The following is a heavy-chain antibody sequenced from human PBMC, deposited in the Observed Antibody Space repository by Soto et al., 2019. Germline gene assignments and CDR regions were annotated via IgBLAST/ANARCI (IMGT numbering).Heavy chain of an antibody. J-gene: IGHJ3*02. CDR2: LYGDGST. CDR3: VKALSARYNSDKAFDI. CDR1: GITVSSTY. Sequence: GGSLRLSCAASGITVSSTYMSWLRQAPGKRLEWVSVLYGDGSTYYADSVNGRFTISRDNSKNMLYLQMSSLRAEDTAVYYCVKALSARYNSDKAFDIWGQGTMVTVSS. V-gene: IGHV3-66*01. D-gene: IGHD2-2*02.